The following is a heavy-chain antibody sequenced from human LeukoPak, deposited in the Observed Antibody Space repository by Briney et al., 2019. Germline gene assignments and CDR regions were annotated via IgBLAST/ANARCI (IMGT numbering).Heavy chain of an antibody. D-gene: IGHD2-15*01. CDR3: ARVTSYCSGGSCPPSHYYGMDV. V-gene: IGHV4-34*01. CDR1: GGSFIGYY. Sequence: PSETLSLTCAVYGGSFIGYYWSWIRQPPGKGLEWNGEINHSGSTNYNPSLKSRVTTSVDTSKNQFSLKLSSVTAADTAVYYCARVTSYCSGGSCPPSHYYGMDVWGQGTTVTVSS. CDR2: INHSGST. J-gene: IGHJ6*02.